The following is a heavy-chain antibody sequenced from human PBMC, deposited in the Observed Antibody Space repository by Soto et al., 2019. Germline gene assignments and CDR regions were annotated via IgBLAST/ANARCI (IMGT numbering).Heavy chain of an antibody. CDR3: ARDIKRDYYYYGMDV. CDR1: GFTFSSYA. CDR2: ISYDGSNK. V-gene: IGHV3-30-3*01. Sequence: GGSLRLSCAASGFTFSSYAMHWVRQAPGKGLEWVAVISYDGSNKYYADSVKGRFTISRDNSKNTLYLQMNSLRAEDTAVYYCARDIKRDYYYYGMDVWGQGTTVTVSS. D-gene: IGHD1-20*01. J-gene: IGHJ6*02.